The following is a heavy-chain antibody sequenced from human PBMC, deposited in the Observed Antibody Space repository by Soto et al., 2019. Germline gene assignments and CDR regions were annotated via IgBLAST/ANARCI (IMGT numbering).Heavy chain of an antibody. CDR1: GYSFTSYW. CDR2: IYPGDSDT. J-gene: IGHJ6*02. V-gene: IGHV5-51*01. Sequence: GESLKISCKGSGYSFTSYWIGWVRQMPGKGLEWMGIIYPGDSDTRYSPSFQGQVTISADKSISTAYLQWSSLKASDTAMYYCARLEEDFWSGSNTVGYGMDVWGQGTTVTVSS. D-gene: IGHD3-3*01. CDR3: ARLEEDFWSGSNTVGYGMDV.